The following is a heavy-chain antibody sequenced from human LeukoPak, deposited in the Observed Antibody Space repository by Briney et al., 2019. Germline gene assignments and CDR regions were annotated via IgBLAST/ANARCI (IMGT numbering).Heavy chain of an antibody. D-gene: IGHD3-22*01. J-gene: IGHJ3*02. CDR1: GFTFSSYG. CDR2: IKQDGSDK. Sequence: SGGSLRLSCAASGFTFSSYGMHWVRQAPGKGLEWVANIKQDGSDKYYVDSVKGRFTISRDNAKNSLYLQISSLRAEDTGVYYCARSGSRGDASDIWGQGTMVTVSS. V-gene: IGHV3-7*03. CDR3: ARSGSRGDASDI.